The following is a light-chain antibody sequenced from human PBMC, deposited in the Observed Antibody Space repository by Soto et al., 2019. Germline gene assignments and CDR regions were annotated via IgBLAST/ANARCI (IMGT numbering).Light chain of an antibody. V-gene: IGKV3-20*01. CDR3: QQYGSSGT. CDR1: QSITNY. J-gene: IGKJ1*01. CDR2: ATS. Sequence: EIVLTQSPATLSLSPLDRSTLSCRASQSITNYLGWYQQKPGQAPRLLIYATSNRATGIPARFSGSGSGTDFTLTISSLEPEDFAVYYCQQYGSSGTFGQGTKVDI.